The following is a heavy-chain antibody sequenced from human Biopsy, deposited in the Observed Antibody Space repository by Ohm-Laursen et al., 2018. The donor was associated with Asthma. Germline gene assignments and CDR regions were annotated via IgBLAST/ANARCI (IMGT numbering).Heavy chain of an antibody. CDR3: ARHDHRWDTYADF. J-gene: IGHJ4*02. Sequence: SDTLSLTCTVSGASITSSAYYWGWIRQPPGKGLEWIGSMYYGETTYYSPSLKSRVTISVDTSKNQFSLILSSLTAADTAVYYCARHDHRWDTYADFWGQGTLVTVSS. V-gene: IGHV4-39*01. D-gene: IGHD2-2*01. CDR2: MYYGETT. CDR1: GASITSSAYY.